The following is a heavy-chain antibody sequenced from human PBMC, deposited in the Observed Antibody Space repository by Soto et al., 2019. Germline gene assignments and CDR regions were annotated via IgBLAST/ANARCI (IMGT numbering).Heavy chain of an antibody. CDR3: ARNGWYTWNLTAPFDY. D-gene: IGHD1-1*01. V-gene: IGHV4-34*01. CDR2: INHSGST. Sequence: QVQLQQWGAGLLKPSETLSLTCAVYGGSFSGYYWSWIRQPPGKGLEWIGEINHSGSTNYNPSLKSRVTISVDTSKNQFSLKLSSVTAADTAVYYCARNGWYTWNLTAPFDYWGQGTLVTVSS. CDR1: GGSFSGYY. J-gene: IGHJ4*02.